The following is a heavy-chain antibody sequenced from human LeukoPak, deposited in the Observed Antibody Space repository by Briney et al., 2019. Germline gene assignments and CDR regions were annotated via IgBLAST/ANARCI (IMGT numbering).Heavy chain of an antibody. D-gene: IGHD3-9*01. J-gene: IGHJ5*02. V-gene: IGHV2-5*02. CDR2: IYWDDDK. CDR1: GFSLSTSGVG. Sequence: SGPTLVKPTQTLTLTCTFSGFSLSTSGVGVGWIRQPPGKALEWLALIYWDDDKRYSPSLKSRLTITKDTSKNQVVLTMTNMDPVDTATYYCAHTKTTYYDILTGFIYIRIWFDPWGQGTLVTVSS. CDR3: AHTKTTYYDILTGFIYIRIWFDP.